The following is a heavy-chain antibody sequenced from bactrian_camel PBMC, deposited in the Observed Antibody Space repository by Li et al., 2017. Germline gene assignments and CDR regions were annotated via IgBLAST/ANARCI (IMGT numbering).Heavy chain of an antibody. CDR1: GFDFSTYD. CDR3: AGGWTHNY. CDR2: IGGST. D-gene: IGHD5*01. Sequence: VQLVESGGGLVAPGGSLRLSCTSSGFDFSTYDMQWVRQAPGKGLEWVSSIGGSTDYADSAKGRFTISTDNAKSTVYLQLSSLKTEDTAMYYCAGGWTHNYWGQGTQVTVS. J-gene: IGHJ4*01. V-gene: IGHV3S40*01.